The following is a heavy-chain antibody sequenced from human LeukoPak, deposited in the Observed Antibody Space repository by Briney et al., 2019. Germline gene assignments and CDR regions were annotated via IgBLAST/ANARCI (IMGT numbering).Heavy chain of an antibody. CDR2: MNPNSGNT. CDR1: GYTFTSYD. J-gene: IGHJ4*02. V-gene: IGHV1-8*03. CDR3: ASSLRRSTTGYFDY. Sequence: ASVKVSCKTSGYTFTSYDINWVRQATGQGLEWMGWMNPNSGNTGYAQKFQGRVTITRNTSISTAYMELTSLRSEDTAVYYCASSLRRSTTGYFDYWGQGTLVTVSS. D-gene: IGHD2-2*01.